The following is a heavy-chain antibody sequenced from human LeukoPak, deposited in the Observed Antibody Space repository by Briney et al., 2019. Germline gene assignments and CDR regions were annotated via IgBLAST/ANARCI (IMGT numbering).Heavy chain of an antibody. Sequence: PGGSLRLSCAASGFTFSSYGMNWVRQAPGKGLEWVSTISGSAYNTYYADSVKGRFTISRDNSKNTLYLQMNSLRAEDTAVYYCARDTAYSSGWYSEVLLSRYHDAFDIWGQGAMVTVSS. CDR2: ISGSAYNT. D-gene: IGHD6-19*01. V-gene: IGHV3-23*01. CDR3: ARDTAYSSGWYSEVLLSRYHDAFDI. J-gene: IGHJ3*02. CDR1: GFTFSSYG.